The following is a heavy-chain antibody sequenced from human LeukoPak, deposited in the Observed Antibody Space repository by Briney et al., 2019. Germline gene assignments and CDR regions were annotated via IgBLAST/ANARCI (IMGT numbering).Heavy chain of an antibody. Sequence: GGSLRLSCAASGFIFDDYTMYWVRQAPGKGLEWVSLISGDGGSTYYADFVKGRFTISRDKSKNSLYLQMKTLRPDDTALYYCARDNYASGSYLDYWGQGTLVTVSS. V-gene: IGHV3-43*02. J-gene: IGHJ4*02. CDR1: GFIFDDYT. CDR3: ARDNYASGSYLDY. D-gene: IGHD3-10*01. CDR2: ISGDGGST.